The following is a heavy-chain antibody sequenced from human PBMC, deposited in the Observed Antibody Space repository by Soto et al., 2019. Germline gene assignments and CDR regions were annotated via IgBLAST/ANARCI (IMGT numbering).Heavy chain of an antibody. CDR2: IYYSGST. Sequence: SETLSLTCTVSGGSISSYYWSWIRQPPGKGLEWIGYIYYSGSTNYNPSLKSRVTISVDTSKNQFSLKLSSVTAADTAVYYCARMRPTGGDFQHWGQGTLVTVSS. V-gene: IGHV4-59*01. CDR1: GGSISSYY. CDR3: ARMRPTGGDFQH. J-gene: IGHJ1*01. D-gene: IGHD1-26*01.